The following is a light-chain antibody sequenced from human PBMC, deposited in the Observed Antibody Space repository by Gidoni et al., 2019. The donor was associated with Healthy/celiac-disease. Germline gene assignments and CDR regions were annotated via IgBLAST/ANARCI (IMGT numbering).Light chain of an antibody. J-gene: IGKJ4*01. CDR1: QSVSSY. V-gene: IGKV3-11*01. CDR3: QQRSNWPPSLT. Sequence: EIVVTQSPATLSLSPGERATLSCRASQSVSSYLAWYQQKPGQAPRLLIYDASNRATGIPARFSGSGSGTDFTLTISSLEPADFAVYSCQQRSNWPPSLTFGGGPQVEI. CDR2: DAS.